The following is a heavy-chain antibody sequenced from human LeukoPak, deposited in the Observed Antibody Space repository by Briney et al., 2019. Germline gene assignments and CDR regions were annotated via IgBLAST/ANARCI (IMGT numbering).Heavy chain of an antibody. CDR2: INPNSGGT. J-gene: IGHJ3*02. Sequence: ASVKVSCKASGYTFTGYYMHWVRQAPGQGLEWMGWINPNSGGTNYAQKFQGRVTMTRDTSISTAYMELSRLRSDDTAVYYCARERQVPAANDASDIWGQGTMVTVSS. V-gene: IGHV1-2*02. CDR3: ARERQVPAANDASDI. D-gene: IGHD2-2*01. CDR1: GYTFTGYY.